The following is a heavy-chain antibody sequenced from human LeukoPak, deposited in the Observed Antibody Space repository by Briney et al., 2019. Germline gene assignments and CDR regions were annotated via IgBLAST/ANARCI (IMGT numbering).Heavy chain of an antibody. CDR2: ISGYNGNT. CDR3: ARAPYPLSVAPTFYYYYYYMDV. D-gene: IGHD2-2*01. V-gene: IGHV1-18*01. J-gene: IGHJ6*03. CDR1: GYTFTSYG. Sequence: ASVKVSCKASGYTFTSYGISWVRQAPGQGLEWRGWISGYNGNTNYAQKLQGRVTMTTDTSTSTAYMELRSLRSYDTAVYYCARAPYPLSVAPTFYYYYYYMDVWGKGTTVTVSS.